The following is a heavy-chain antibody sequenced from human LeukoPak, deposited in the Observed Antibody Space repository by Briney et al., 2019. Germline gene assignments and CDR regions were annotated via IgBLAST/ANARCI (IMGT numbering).Heavy chain of an antibody. V-gene: IGHV1-2*02. J-gene: IGHJ4*02. CDR1: GYTFTGYY. CDR2: INPNSGGT. CDR3: ARVPSYDILTGYYNSGFDY. D-gene: IGHD3-9*01. Sequence: GASVKVSCKASGYTFTGYYMHWVRQAPGQGLEWMGWINPNSGGTNYAQKFQGRVTMTRDTSISTAYMELSRLRSDDTAVYYCARVPSYDILTGYYNSGFDYWGQGTLVTVSS.